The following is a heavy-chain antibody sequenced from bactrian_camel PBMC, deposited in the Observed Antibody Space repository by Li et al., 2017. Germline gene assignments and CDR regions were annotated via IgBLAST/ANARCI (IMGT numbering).Heavy chain of an antibody. CDR2: MYSGESST. V-gene: IGHV3S1*01. CDR1: PYTYC. Sequence: HVQLVESGGGSVQAGGSLRLSCAASPYTYCMAWFRQAPGKEREGVAQMYSGESSTYYADSVKGRFTISHDNAKRTLWLQMNNLKSEDTARYHCNGRFGTDDSLYGGRIFWARGPRSPSP. D-gene: IGHD6*01. J-gene: IGHJ4*01.